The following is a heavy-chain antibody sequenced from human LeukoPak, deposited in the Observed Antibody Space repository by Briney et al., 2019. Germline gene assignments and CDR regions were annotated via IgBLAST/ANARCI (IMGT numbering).Heavy chain of an antibody. D-gene: IGHD2/OR15-2a*01. CDR1: GYNFTSYW. Sequence: GGSLQISCQASGYNFTSYWIVGLRQMPGKGLAWMGIIYPGDSDTIYSPSFQGQVTISADKSISTAYLQWSSLKAWDTARYYCARRSSTASRYFDCWGQGALVTVSS. J-gene: IGHJ4*02. CDR3: ARRSSTASRYFDC. V-gene: IGHV5-51*01. CDR2: IYPGDSDT.